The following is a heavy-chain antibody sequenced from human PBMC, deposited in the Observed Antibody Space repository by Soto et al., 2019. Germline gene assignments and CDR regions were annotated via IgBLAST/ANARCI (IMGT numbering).Heavy chain of an antibody. D-gene: IGHD2-8*01. CDR2: INAGNGNT. CDR1: GYTFTSYA. V-gene: IGHV1-3*01. Sequence: QVQLVQSGAEVKKPGASVKVSCKASGYTFTSYAMHWVRQAPGQRLEWMGWINAGNGNTKYSQKFQGRVTITRDTSASTAYRELSSLRSEDTAVYYWARGPGVPDGPGDYWGQGTLVTGTS. CDR3: ARGPGVPDGPGDY. J-gene: IGHJ4*02.